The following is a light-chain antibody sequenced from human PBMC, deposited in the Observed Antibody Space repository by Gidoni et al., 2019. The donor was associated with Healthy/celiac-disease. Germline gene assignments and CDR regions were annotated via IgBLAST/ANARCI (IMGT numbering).Light chain of an antibody. CDR1: QSVSSSY. Sequence: EIVLTQSPGTLSLSPRERATLSCRASQSVSSSYLAWYQQKPGQAPRLFIYGASSRATGIPDRFSGSGSGTDFTLTISRLEPEDFAVYYCQQYGSSWTFGQGTKVEIK. J-gene: IGKJ1*01. CDR3: QQYGSSWT. V-gene: IGKV3-20*01. CDR2: GAS.